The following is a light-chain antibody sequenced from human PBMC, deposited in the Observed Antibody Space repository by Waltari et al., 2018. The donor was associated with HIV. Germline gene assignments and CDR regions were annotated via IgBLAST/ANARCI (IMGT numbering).Light chain of an antibody. CDR1: QSVSSN. CDR2: CAS. CDR3: QQYNNWASST. V-gene: IGKV3-15*01. Sequence: DIVLTQSPAPLSVSPGAVATLSFSSSQSVSSNLSWYQQKPGQAPRLLISCASTMSTGIPARFSGSGSGTEFTLTISSLQSEDFAVYYCQQYNNWASSTFGQGTKAKIK. J-gene: IGKJ1*01.